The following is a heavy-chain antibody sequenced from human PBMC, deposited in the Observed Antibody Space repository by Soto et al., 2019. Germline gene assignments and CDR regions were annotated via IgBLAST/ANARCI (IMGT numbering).Heavy chain of an antibody. V-gene: IGHV3-23*01. CDR1: GFTFSDNA. D-gene: IGHD2-2*01. CDR2: ISDDGDST. J-gene: IGHJ6*02. CDR3: AKSLSTAVNYGLDV. Sequence: EVQLLESGGGLVQPGGSLRLSCGASGFTFSDNAMTWVRQAPGKGQEWVSSISDDGDSTYYADSVKGRFAVSRDNSKNTLFLHMNSLGAEDTAVYYCAKSLSTAVNYGLDVWGQGTSVNVSS.